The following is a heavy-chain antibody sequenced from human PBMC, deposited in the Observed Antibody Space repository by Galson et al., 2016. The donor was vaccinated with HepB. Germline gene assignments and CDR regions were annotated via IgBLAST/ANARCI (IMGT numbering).Heavy chain of an antibody. Sequence: SLRLSCAASGFTFSSYAMSWVRQAPGKGLEWVSGISGSGGSTYYADSVKGRVTISRDNSKNTLYLQMNNLRAEDTAVYYCAKERKPITIFGAVIRGDYYDGLDVWGQGTTVIVSS. CDR3: AKERKPITIFGAVIRGDYYDGLDV. J-gene: IGHJ6*02. D-gene: IGHD3-3*01. CDR2: ISGSGGST. CDR1: GFTFSSYA. V-gene: IGHV3-23*01.